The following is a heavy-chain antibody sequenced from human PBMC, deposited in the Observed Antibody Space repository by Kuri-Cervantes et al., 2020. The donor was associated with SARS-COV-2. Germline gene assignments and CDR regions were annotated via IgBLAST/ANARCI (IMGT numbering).Heavy chain of an antibody. CDR2: IYYSGST. J-gene: IGHJ4*02. V-gene: IGHV4-59*12. Sequence: SETLSLTCTVSGGSISSYYWSWIRQPPGKGLEWIGYIYYSGSTNYNPSLKSRVTISVDTSKNQFSLKLSSVTAADTAVYYCARDGSSRDYWGQGTRVTVSS. CDR1: GGSISSYY. CDR3: ARDGSSRDY. D-gene: IGHD6-13*01.